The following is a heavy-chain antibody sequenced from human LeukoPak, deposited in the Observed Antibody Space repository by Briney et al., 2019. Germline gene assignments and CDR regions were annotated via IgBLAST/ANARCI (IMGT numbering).Heavy chain of an antibody. CDR2: IYYSGST. D-gene: IGHD3-10*01. Sequence: SETLSLTCTVSGGSISSYYWSWIRQPPGKGLEWIGYIYYSGSTNYNPSLKSRVTISVDTSKNQFSLKLSSVTAADTAVYYCARGTHYYGSGSYYGYWGQGTLVTVSS. CDR1: GGSISSYY. J-gene: IGHJ4*02. V-gene: IGHV4-59*01. CDR3: ARGTHYYGSGSYYGY.